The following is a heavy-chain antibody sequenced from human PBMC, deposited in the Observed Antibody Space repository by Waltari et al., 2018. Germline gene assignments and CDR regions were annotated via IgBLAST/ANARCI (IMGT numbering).Heavy chain of an antibody. CDR2: IKSKTDGGKT. J-gene: IGHJ4*02. CDR1: GFTFSNAW. CDR3: TTDREWLASQDY. V-gene: IGHV3-15*01. D-gene: IGHD6-19*01. Sequence: EVQLVESGGGLVKPGGSLRLSCAASGFTFSNAWMSWVRQAPGKGLEWVGRIKSKTDGGKTDYAAPVKGRFTISRDESKNTLYLQMNSLKTEDTAVYYCTTDREWLASQDYWGQGTLVTVSS.